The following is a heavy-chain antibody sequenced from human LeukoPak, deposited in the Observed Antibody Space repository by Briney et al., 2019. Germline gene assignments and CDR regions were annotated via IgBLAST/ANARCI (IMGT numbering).Heavy chain of an antibody. D-gene: IGHD6-19*01. CDR2: ISGSGGTT. Sequence: GALRLSCEASGFTFSSYGMSWVRQAPGKGLEWVSGISGSGGTTYYGDSVQGRFTISRDNSKNTLFLHMSSLRAEDTAVYYCARDLAVAGARYFDYWGQGTLVTVSS. CDR3: ARDLAVAGARYFDY. V-gene: IGHV3-23*01. J-gene: IGHJ4*02. CDR1: GFTFSSYG.